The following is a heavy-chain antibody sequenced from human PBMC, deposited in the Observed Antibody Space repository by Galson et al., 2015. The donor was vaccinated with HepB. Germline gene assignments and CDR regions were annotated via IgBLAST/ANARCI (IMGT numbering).Heavy chain of an antibody. J-gene: IGHJ4*03. CDR1: GFMFSSYA. CDR3: ARGIYGAFDF. V-gene: IGHV3-23*01. D-gene: IGHD4-17*01. Sequence: SLRLSCAASGFMFSSYAMIWVRQAAGKGPEWLSESSSSGSNTYYADSVKGRLTVSRDNSKSTLYLQMNTLRAGDTALYYCARGIYGAFDFWGQGALVTVSS. CDR2: SSSSGSNT.